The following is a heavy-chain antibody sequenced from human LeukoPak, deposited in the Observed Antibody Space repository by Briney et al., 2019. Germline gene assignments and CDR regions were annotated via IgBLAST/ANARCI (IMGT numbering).Heavy chain of an antibody. Sequence: SETLSLTCAVYGGSFSGYCWSWIRQPPGKGLEWIGEINHSGSTNYNPSLKSRVTISVDTSKNQFSLKLSSVTAADTAVYYCARLLYSSGYYVDYWGQGTLVTVSS. CDR3: ARLLYSSGYYVDY. CDR2: INHSGST. D-gene: IGHD3-22*01. V-gene: IGHV4-34*01. CDR1: GGSFSGYC. J-gene: IGHJ4*02.